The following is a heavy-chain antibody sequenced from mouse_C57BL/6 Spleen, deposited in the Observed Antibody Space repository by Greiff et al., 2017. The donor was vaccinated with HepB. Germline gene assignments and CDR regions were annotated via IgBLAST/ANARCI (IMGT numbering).Heavy chain of an antibody. CDR1: GYTFTSYT. Sequence: QVQLQQSGAELARPGASVKMSCKASGYTFTSYTMHWVKQRPGQGLEWIGYINPSSGYTKYNQKFKDKATLTADKSSSTAYMQLSSLTSEDSAVYYCARGGSSGYWFAYWGQGTLVTVSA. CDR3: ARGGSSGYWFAY. D-gene: IGHD3-2*02. J-gene: IGHJ3*01. CDR2: INPSSGYT. V-gene: IGHV1-4*01.